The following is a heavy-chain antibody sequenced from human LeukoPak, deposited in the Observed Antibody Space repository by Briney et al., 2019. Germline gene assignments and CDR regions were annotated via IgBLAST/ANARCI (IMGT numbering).Heavy chain of an antibody. V-gene: IGHV3-30*04. CDR1: GFTLGSYA. J-gene: IGHJ4*02. CDR2: ISYDGSNK. CDR3: AREGIVVVTAIPRDY. Sequence: GRSLRLSCAASGFTLGSYAMGRVCQAPGKGLEWVAVISYDGSNKYYADSVKGRFTISRDNSKNTLYLQMNSLRAEDTAVYYWAREGIVVVTAIPRDYWGQGTLVTVSS. D-gene: IGHD2-21*02.